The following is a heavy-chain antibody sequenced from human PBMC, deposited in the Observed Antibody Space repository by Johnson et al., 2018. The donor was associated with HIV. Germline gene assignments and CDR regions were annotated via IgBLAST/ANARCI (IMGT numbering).Heavy chain of an antibody. Sequence: VQLVESGGGLVKPGGSLRLPCAASGFTFSNAWMTWVRQAPGKGLEWVGRIKSKSDGGTTDYAAPVRGRFTISRDDSKNTLYLHMTSLRADDTAVYYCAREKTTGWYDDAFDIWGHGTMVTVSS. D-gene: IGHD6-19*01. J-gene: IGHJ3*02. CDR1: GFTFSNAW. CDR2: IKSKSDGGTT. V-gene: IGHV3-15*01. CDR3: AREKTTGWYDDAFDI.